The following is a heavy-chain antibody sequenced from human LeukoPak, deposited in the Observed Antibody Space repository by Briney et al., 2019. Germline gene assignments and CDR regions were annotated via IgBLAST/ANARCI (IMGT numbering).Heavy chain of an antibody. CDR2: ISSTSTTK. V-gene: IGHV3-48*01. CDR3: ARDRFFDY. Sequence: GGSLRLSCTASGFTLSTYTMNWVRQAPGKGLEWVSYISSTSTTKYYADSVKGRFTISRDNSKNTLYLQMNSLRAEDTAVYYCARDRFFDYWGQGTLVTVSS. J-gene: IGHJ4*02. CDR1: GFTLSTYT.